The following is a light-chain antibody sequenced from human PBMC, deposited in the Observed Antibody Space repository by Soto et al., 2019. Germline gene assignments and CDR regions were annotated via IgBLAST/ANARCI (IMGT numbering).Light chain of an antibody. CDR2: DAS. CDR3: QQYDSSSPT. J-gene: IGKJ2*01. CDR1: QNISVW. Sequence: DIQMTQSPSTLSASVGDGVTITCRASQNISVWLAWYQQRPGKAPKFLMYDASSLENGVPSRFSGSGSGTDFTLTIRSLQPDDSATYYCQQYDSSSPTFGQGTKLEIK. V-gene: IGKV1-5*01.